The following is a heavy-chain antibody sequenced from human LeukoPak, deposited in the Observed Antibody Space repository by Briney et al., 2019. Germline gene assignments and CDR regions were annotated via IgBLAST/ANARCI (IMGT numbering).Heavy chain of an antibody. J-gene: IGHJ6*02. Sequence: KTSETLSLTCAVYGGSFSGYYWSWIRQPPGKGLEWIGEIKHSGSTNYNPSLESRVSISVDTSKNQFSLKLTSVTAADTAVYYCLYSSRGYYYGMDVWGQGATVTVSS. CDR1: GGSFSGYY. V-gene: IGHV4-34*01. D-gene: IGHD6-13*01. CDR3: LYSSRGYYYGMDV. CDR2: IKHSGST.